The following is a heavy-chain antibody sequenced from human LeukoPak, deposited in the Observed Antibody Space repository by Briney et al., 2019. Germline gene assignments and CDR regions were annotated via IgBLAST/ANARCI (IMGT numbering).Heavy chain of an antibody. CDR2: ITSSSSII. CDR3: ARLITMVRGVITYYYYGMDV. Sequence: GGSLRLSCAASGFSFSTYTMNWVRQAPGKGLEWVSSITSSSSIIYYADSVKGRFTISRDNAKNSLYLQMNSLRAEDTAVYYCARLITMVRGVITYYYYGMDVWGQGTTVTVSS. J-gene: IGHJ6*02. D-gene: IGHD3-10*01. V-gene: IGHV3-48*01. CDR1: GFSFSTYT.